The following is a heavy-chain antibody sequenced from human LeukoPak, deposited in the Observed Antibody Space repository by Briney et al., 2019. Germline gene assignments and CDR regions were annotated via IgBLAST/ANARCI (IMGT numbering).Heavy chain of an antibody. CDR2: INPSGGST. CDR1: GYTFTSYY. D-gene: IGHD6-13*01. CDR3: ARDRGEQLVSVNWFDP. J-gene: IGHJ5*02. Sequence: ASVKVSCKASGYTFTSYYMHWVRQAPGQGLEWMGIINPSGGSTSYAQKFQGRVTMTRDTSTSTVYMELSSLRSEDMAVYYCARDRGEQLVSVNWFDPWGQGTLVTVSS. V-gene: IGHV1-46*01.